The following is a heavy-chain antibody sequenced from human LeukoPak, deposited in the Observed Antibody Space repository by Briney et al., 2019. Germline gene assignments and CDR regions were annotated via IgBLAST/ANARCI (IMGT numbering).Heavy chain of an antibody. J-gene: IGHJ5*02. CDR1: GGSLISTTYY. Sequence: SETLSLTCAVSGGSLISTTYYWSWIRQPPGKGLEWIGYIYYSGSTNYNPSLKSRVTISVDTSKNQFSLKLSSVTAADTAVYYCARVLNLGTVRNYNWFDPWGQGTLVTVSS. CDR3: ARVLNLGTVRNYNWFDP. V-gene: IGHV4-61*01. D-gene: IGHD4-17*01. CDR2: IYYSGST.